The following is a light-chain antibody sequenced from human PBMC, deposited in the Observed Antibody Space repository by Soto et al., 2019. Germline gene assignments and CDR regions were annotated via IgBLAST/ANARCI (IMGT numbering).Light chain of an antibody. CDR1: GFASDY. V-gene: IGKV1-5*03. CDR3: QQYSSYSPIT. CDR2: KAS. Sequence: DIQMTQSPSTLSASVGGRVTTTCRASGFASDYLAWYQQRPGEAPRMLISKASVLETVAPSRFSGTGSGTEFTLTINGLQPDDFATYYCQQYSSYSPITFGQGTRLEIK. J-gene: IGKJ5*01.